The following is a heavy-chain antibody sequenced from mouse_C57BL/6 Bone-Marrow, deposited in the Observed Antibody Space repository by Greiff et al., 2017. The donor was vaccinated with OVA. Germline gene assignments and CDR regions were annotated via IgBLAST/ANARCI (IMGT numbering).Heavy chain of an antibody. D-gene: IGHD1-1*01. Sequence: QVQLQQPGAELVKPGASVKLSCKASGYTFTSYWMQWVKQRPGQGLEWIGEIDPSDSYTNYHQKFKGKATLTVDTSSSTAYMQLSSLTSEDSAVYYCAAGGHYGSRRDYFDYWGQGTTLTVSS. CDR2: IDPSDSYT. CDR3: AAGGHYGSRRDYFDY. V-gene: IGHV1-50*01. J-gene: IGHJ2*01. CDR1: GYTFTSYW.